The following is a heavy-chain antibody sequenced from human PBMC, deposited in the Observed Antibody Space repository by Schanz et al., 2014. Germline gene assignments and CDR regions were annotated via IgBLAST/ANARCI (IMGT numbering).Heavy chain of an antibody. D-gene: IGHD4-17*01. Sequence: EVQLVESGGGLVQPGGSLRLSCAASGFTVSSNYMSWVRQAPGKGLEWVSRVSRDGSETTYVDSVRGRFTISRDNSKNTLYLQMNSLRTEDTAVYYCAKAPYADYGYFHYWGQGTLVPVSS. J-gene: IGHJ4*02. V-gene: IGHV3-66*02. CDR2: VSRDGSET. CDR1: GFTVSSNY. CDR3: AKAPYADYGYFHY.